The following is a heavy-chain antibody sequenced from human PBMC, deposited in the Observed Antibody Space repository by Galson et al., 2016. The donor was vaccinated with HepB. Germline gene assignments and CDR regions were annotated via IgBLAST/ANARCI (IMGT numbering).Heavy chain of an antibody. D-gene: IGHD6-13*01. Sequence: QSGAEVKKPGESLKISCKGSGYSFTNHWIGWVRQTPGKGLEWMGLINPGDSDSRYSPSFQGQVTISPDKSISTAYLQWRSLKASATAIYSCASHVVEAAGPDNNWFDPWGQGTLVTVSS. CDR3: ASHVVEAAGPDNNWFDP. CDR1: GYSFTNHW. J-gene: IGHJ5*02. V-gene: IGHV5-51*01. CDR2: INPGDSDS.